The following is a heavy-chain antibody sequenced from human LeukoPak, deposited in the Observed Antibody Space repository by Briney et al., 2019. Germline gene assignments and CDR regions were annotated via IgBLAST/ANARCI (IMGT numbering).Heavy chain of an antibody. CDR1: GFTFSSYT. D-gene: IGHD4-17*01. J-gene: IGHJ3*02. CDR2: ISGSGGST. Sequence: GGSLRLSCAASGFTFSSYTMSWVRQAPGKGLEWVSAISGSGGSTYYADSVKGRFTISRDNSKNTLYLQMNSLRAEDTAVYYCAKGLFYGDYEFDIWGQGTMVTVSS. CDR3: AKGLFYGDYEFDI. V-gene: IGHV3-23*01.